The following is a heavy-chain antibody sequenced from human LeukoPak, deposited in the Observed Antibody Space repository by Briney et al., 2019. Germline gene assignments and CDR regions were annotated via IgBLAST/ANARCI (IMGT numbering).Heavy chain of an antibody. J-gene: IGHJ5*02. CDR2: ISSSSSYI. CDR1: GFTFSSYS. Sequence: PGGSLRLSCAASGFTFSSYSMNWVRQAPGKGLEWVSSISSSSSYIYYADSVKGRFTISRDNAKNSLYLQMNSLRDEDTAVYYCARDNRKRITIFGVVPNWFDPWGQGTLVTVSS. CDR3: ARDNRKRITIFGVVPNWFDP. D-gene: IGHD3-3*01. V-gene: IGHV3-21*01.